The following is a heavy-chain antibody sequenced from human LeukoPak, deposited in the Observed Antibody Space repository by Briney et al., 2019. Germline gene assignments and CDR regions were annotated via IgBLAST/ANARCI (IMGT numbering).Heavy chain of an antibody. J-gene: IGHJ4*02. Sequence: ASVKVSCKASGYTFTSYDINWVRQATGQGLEWMGWMNPNSGNTGYAQKFQGRVTITRNTSISTAYMELSGLRSEDTAVYYCARGRGRAYGSGKEYYFDYWGQGTLVTVSS. D-gene: IGHD3-10*01. V-gene: IGHV1-8*03. CDR1: GYTFTSYD. CDR2: MNPNSGNT. CDR3: ARGRGRAYGSGKEYYFDY.